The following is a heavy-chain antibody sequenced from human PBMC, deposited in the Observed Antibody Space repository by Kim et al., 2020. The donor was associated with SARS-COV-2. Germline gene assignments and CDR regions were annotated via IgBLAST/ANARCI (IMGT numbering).Heavy chain of an antibody. D-gene: IGHD2-15*01. J-gene: IGHJ4*02. V-gene: IGHV4-34*01. CDR2: INHSGST. Sequence: SETLSLTCAVYGGSFSGYYWSWIRQPPGKGLEWIGEINHSGSTNYNPSLKSRVSISADTAKNQFSLKLSSVTAADTAVYYCARGRGYFRGGSCSWRYWGQGTLVPVSS. CDR3: ARGRGYFRGGSCSWRY. CDR1: GGSFSGYY.